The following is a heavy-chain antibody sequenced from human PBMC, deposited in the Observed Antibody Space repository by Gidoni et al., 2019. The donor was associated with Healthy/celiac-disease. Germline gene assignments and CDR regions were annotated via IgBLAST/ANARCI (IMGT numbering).Heavy chain of an antibody. D-gene: IGHD4-17*01. CDR1: GFTFSSYE. V-gene: IGHV3-48*03. CDR2: ISSSGSTI. J-gene: IGHJ4*02. CDR3: ARDTYGDYDPQHFDY. Sequence: EVQLVESGGGLVQPGGSLRLSCAASGFTFSSYEMNWVRQAPGKGLEWVSYISSSGSTIYYADSVKGRFTISRDNAKNSLYLQMNSLRAEDTAVYYCARDTYGDYDPQHFDYWGQGTLVTVSS.